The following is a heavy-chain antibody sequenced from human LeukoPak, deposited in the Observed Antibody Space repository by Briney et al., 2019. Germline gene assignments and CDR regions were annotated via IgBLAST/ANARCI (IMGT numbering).Heavy chain of an antibody. CDR1: GFTLSTFW. J-gene: IGHJ4*02. D-gene: IGHD5-12*01. CDR3: ARPRWLQFGPHDC. Sequence: GGSLRLSCAASGFTLSTFWMTWVRQAPGKGLEWVANIKQDGSEKYYVDSVKGRFTVSRDNAKNSLYLQLSSLRVEDTAVYYCARPRWLQFGPHDCWGQGTLVTVSS. V-gene: IGHV3-7*01. CDR2: IKQDGSEK.